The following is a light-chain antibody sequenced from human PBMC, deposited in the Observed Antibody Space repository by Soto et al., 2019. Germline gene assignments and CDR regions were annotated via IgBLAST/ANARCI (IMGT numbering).Light chain of an antibody. Sequence: QPVLTQPPSVSGAPGQRVTISFTGSSSNIGANYDVHWYQHLPGTAPKLLIYVNINRPSGVPDRFSGSKSGTSASLAITGLQAEDEADYYCQSYDSSLSGSVFGGGTKVTVL. CDR1: SSNIGANYD. CDR2: VNI. CDR3: QSYDSSLSGSV. J-gene: IGLJ3*02. V-gene: IGLV1-40*01.